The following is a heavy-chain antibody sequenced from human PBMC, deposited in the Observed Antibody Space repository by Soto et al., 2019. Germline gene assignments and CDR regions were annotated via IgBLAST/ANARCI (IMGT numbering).Heavy chain of an antibody. CDR2: IYYSGST. J-gene: IGHJ5*02. V-gene: IGHV4-59*01. Sequence: SETLSLPYTVSGGSISDDGGSWIRQPPGKGPEWIGYIYYSGSTNYNPSLKSRVTISIDTSKNQFSLKVTSVTAADTAVYYCGRGRWSALWGQGTLVTVSS. CDR3: GRGRWSAL. CDR1: GGSISDDG.